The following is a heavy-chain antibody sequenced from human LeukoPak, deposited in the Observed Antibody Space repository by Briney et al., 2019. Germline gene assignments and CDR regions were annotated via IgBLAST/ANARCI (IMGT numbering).Heavy chain of an antibody. Sequence: GGSLRLSCAASGFTFDDYAMHWVRQAPGKGLEWVSGISWNSGSIGYADSVKGRFTISRDNAKNSLYLQMNSLRAEDTALYYCAKDNLHGPGADAFDIWGQGTMVTVSS. J-gene: IGHJ3*02. CDR3: AKDNLHGPGADAFDI. CDR2: ISWNSGSI. D-gene: IGHD2-8*01. V-gene: IGHV3-9*01. CDR1: GFTFDDYA.